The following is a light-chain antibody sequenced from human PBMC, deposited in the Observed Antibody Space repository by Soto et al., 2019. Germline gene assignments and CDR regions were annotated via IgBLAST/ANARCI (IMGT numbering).Light chain of an antibody. J-gene: IGLJ1*01. CDR1: STDVGSYDL. CDR3: SSYAGSRTDV. V-gene: IGLV2-23*01. Sequence: QSALTQPASVSGPPGQRIFISCNGSSTDVGSYDLVSWYLHYPGTAPKVIIFEDPQRPSGVSDRFSGSKSGNSASLTISGLQTEDEADYYCSSYAGSRTDVFGPGTKLTVL. CDR2: EDP.